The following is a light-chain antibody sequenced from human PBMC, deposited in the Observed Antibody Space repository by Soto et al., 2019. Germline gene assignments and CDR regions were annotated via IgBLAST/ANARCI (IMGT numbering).Light chain of an antibody. CDR1: QGISNY. Sequence: DIQMTQSPSSLSASVGDRVTITCRASQGISNYLAWYQQKPGKVPKLLIYAASTLQSGVPSRFSRSGSGTDFTLTISSLQPEDVATYHSHKYNSAPWTFGEGTKVDIK. J-gene: IGKJ1*01. CDR3: HKYNSAPWT. V-gene: IGKV1-27*01. CDR2: AAS.